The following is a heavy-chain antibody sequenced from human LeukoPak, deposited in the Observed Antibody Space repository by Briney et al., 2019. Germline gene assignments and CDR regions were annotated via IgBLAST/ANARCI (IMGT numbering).Heavy chain of an antibody. D-gene: IGHD2-15*01. CDR2: IIPIFGTT. CDR3: ARGLRDTFYSGGSCYSDF. Sequence: SVKVSCKAFGGSLSTYVISWVRQAPGQGLEWMGAIIPIFGTTNYAQRFQGRVTITTDESTSTAYMELSSLISGDTAMYYCARGLRDTFYSGGSCYSDFWGQGTLVTVSS. CDR1: GGSLSTYV. V-gene: IGHV1-69*05. J-gene: IGHJ4*02.